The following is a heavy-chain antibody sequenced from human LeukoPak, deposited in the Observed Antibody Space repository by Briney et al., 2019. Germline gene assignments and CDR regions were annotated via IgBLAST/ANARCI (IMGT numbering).Heavy chain of an antibody. Sequence: ASVKVSCKASGYTLTDYYIHWVRQAPGQGLEWMGWINPNSGGRNYAQKFQGRVTVTRDTSINTAYVEVSGLRSDDTAVYYCARTPSFGSVAFDIWGQGTMVTVSS. D-gene: IGHD3-10*01. CDR1: GYTLTDYY. CDR2: INPNSGGR. V-gene: IGHV1-2*02. J-gene: IGHJ3*02. CDR3: ARTPSFGSVAFDI.